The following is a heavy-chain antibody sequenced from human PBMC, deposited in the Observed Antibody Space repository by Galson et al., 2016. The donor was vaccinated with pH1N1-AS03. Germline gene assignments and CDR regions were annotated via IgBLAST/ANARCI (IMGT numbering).Heavy chain of an antibody. CDR3: ARTPAEMATISLYY. Sequence: SVKVSCKASGYTFTNYFMHWVRQAPGQGLEWMGVINPSGGTTRYAQKFQGRVTMTRDTSTSTVYMELSRLRSADTAVYYCARTPAEMATISLYYWGQGTLVTVSS. V-gene: IGHV1-46*01. D-gene: IGHD5-24*01. CDR1: GYTFTNYF. CDR2: INPSGGTT. J-gene: IGHJ4*02.